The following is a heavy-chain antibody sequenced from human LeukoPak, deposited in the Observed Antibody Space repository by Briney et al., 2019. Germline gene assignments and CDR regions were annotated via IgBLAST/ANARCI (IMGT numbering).Heavy chain of an antibody. V-gene: IGHV3-23*01. CDR3: ARTHTIFGVVTYFDY. J-gene: IGHJ4*02. CDR2: ISGSGGST. Sequence: GGSLRLSCAASGFTFSSYAMSWVRQAPGKGLEWVSAISGSGGSTYYADSVKGRFTISRDNSKNTLYLQMNSLRAEDTAMYYCARTHTIFGVVTYFDYWGQGTLVTVSS. CDR1: GFTFSSYA. D-gene: IGHD3-3*01.